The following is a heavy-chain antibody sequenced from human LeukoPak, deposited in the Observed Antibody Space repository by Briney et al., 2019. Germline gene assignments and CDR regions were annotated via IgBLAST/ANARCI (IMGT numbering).Heavy chain of an antibody. V-gene: IGHV3-53*01. CDR2: IYNSSRI. CDR3: ARRAGAYSHPYDY. Sequence: GGSLRLSCTVSGFTVSSNSMSWVRQAPGKGLEWVSFIYNSSRIHYSDSVKGRFTISRDNSKNTLYLQMNSLRAEDTAVYYCARRAGAYSHPYDYWGQGTLVTVSS. CDR1: GFTVSSNS. D-gene: IGHD4/OR15-4a*01. J-gene: IGHJ4*02.